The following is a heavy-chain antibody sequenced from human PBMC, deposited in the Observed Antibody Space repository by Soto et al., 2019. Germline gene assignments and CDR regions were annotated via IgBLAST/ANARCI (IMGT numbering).Heavy chain of an antibody. Sequence: QVQLVESGGGVVQPGRSLRLSCAASGFTFSSYGMHWVRQAPGKGLEWVAVISYDGSNKYYADSVKGRFTISRDNSKSTLYLQMNSLRAEDTAVYYCAKDQSYSNYYFDYWGQGTLVTVSS. D-gene: IGHD4-4*01. CDR2: ISYDGSNK. CDR1: GFTFSSYG. J-gene: IGHJ4*02. V-gene: IGHV3-30*18. CDR3: AKDQSYSNYYFDY.